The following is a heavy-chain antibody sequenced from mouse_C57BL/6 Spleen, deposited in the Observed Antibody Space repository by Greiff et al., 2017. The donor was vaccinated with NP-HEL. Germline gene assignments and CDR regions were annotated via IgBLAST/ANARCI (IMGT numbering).Heavy chain of an antibody. CDR2: INPNNGGT. CDR3: ARSSNSTGYFDY. J-gene: IGHJ2*01. Sequence: EVQLQQSGPELVKPGASVKISCKASGYTFTDYYMNWVKQSHGKSLEWIGDINPNNGGTSYNQKFKGKATLTVDKSSSTAYLELSSLTSEDSAVYYCARSSNSTGYFDYWGQGTTLTVSS. CDR1: GYTFTDYY. D-gene: IGHD2-5*01. V-gene: IGHV1-26*01.